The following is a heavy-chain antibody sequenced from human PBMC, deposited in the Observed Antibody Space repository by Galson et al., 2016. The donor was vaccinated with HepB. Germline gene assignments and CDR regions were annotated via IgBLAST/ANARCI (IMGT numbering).Heavy chain of an antibody. CDR2: ISTGGTTI. Sequence: SLRLSCAASGFTFSLYSMYWVRQAPGKGLDWVSYISTGGTTIYYADSVKGRFTISRDNAKNLLYLQMNNLRAEDTAVYYCVNLGTTRTWGQGTQVTVSS. V-gene: IGHV3-48*04. J-gene: IGHJ5*02. D-gene: IGHD1-26*01. CDR1: GFTFSLYS. CDR3: VNLGTTRT.